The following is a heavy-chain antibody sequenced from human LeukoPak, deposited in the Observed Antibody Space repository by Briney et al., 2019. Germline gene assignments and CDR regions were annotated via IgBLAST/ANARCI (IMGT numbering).Heavy chain of an antibody. Sequence: GGSLRLSCAASGFTVGTNSMSWVRQSPGKGLEWASVIYSGGSTYYADSVNGRFTISRDNSRNTLFLQMNSLRAEDTALYYCASAREYCGSAECYEYFQHWGQGTLVTVSS. J-gene: IGHJ1*01. D-gene: IGHD2-21*01. V-gene: IGHV3-53*01. CDR1: GFTVGTNS. CDR3: ASAREYCGSAECYEYFQH. CDR2: IYSGGST.